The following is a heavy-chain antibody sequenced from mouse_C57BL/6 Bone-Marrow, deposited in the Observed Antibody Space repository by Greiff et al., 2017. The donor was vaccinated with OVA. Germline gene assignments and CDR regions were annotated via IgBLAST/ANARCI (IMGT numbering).Heavy chain of an antibody. CDR2: IYPCDGST. Sequence: VQLQQSDAELVKPGASVKISCKVSGYTFTDYTIHWMKQRPEQGLEWIGYIYPCDGSTKYNEKLKGKATLTADKSSSTDYMQLNSLTSEDSAVYFCARTTTVVAPYFDYWGQGTTLTVSS. V-gene: IGHV1-78*01. D-gene: IGHD1-1*01. J-gene: IGHJ2*01. CDR3: ARTTTVVAPYFDY. CDR1: GYTFTDYT.